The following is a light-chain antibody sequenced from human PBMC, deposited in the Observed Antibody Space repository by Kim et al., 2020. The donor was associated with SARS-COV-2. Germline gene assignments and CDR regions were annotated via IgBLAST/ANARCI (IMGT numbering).Light chain of an antibody. CDR3: LLSYSGGWV. CDR2: DTR. CDR1: TEAVTYDNY. V-gene: IGLV7-46*01. Sequence: PTGTVTRPCGSSTEAVTYDNYTYWYQQKPGQAPRTLVFDTRNKHSWTPARFSGSLLGGKAALTLSGAQPEDEAEYYCLLSYSGGWVFGGGTQLTVL. J-gene: IGLJ3*02.